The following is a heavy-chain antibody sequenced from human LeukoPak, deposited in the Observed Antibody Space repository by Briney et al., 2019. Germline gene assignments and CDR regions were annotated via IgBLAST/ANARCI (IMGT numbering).Heavy chain of an antibody. V-gene: IGHV4-34*01. Sequence: GSLRLSCAASGFTFSSYWMSWVRQPPGKGLEWIGEINHSGSTNYNPSLKSRVTISVDTSKNQFSLKLSSVTAADTAVYYCARQKARGRYGSGSSKNYYFDYWGQGTLVTVSS. CDR3: ARQKARGRYGSGSSKNYYFDY. D-gene: IGHD3-10*01. CDR2: INHSGST. CDR1: GFTFSSYW. J-gene: IGHJ4*02.